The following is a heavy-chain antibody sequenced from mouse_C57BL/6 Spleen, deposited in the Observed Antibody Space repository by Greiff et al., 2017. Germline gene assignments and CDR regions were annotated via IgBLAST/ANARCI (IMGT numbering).Heavy chain of an antibody. J-gene: IGHJ1*03. V-gene: IGHV2-2*01. CDR2: IWSGGST. CDR3: ARMEGPYWYFDV. Sequence: QVQLKESGPGLVQPSQSLSITCTVSGFSLTSYGVHWVRQSPGKGLEWLGVIWSGGSTDYNAAFISRLSISKDNSKSQVFCKMNSLQADDTAIYYCARMEGPYWYFDVWGTGTTVTVSS. D-gene: IGHD3-3*01. CDR1: GFSLTSYG.